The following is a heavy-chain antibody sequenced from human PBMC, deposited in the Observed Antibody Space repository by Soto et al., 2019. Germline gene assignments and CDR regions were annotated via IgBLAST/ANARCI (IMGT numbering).Heavy chain of an antibody. J-gene: IGHJ6*03. CDR3: ARVVAYSSSWENYYYYYYMDV. D-gene: IGHD6-13*01. CDR2: ISSSGSTI. CDR1: GFTFSDYY. V-gene: IGHV3-11*01. Sequence: GGSLRLSCAASGFTFSDYYMSWIRQAPGKGLEWVSYISSSGSTIYYADSVKGRFTISRDNAKNSLYLQMNSLRAEDTAVYYCARVVAYSSSWENYYYYYYMDVWGKGTTVTVSS.